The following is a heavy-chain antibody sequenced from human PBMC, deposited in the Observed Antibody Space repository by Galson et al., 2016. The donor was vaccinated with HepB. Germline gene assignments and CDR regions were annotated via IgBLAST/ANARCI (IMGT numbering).Heavy chain of an antibody. CDR2: INSYGSDT. D-gene: IGHD4-17*01. CDR1: GFSFSNYW. Sequence: SLRLSCAASGFSFSNYWMHWVRQAPGKGLAWVSRINSYGSDTNYADSVKGRFTISRDNAKNTLYLQMESLRAEDTAVYYCARPRGILTTAWGMDVWGQGTTVTVSS. J-gene: IGHJ6*02. V-gene: IGHV3-74*01. CDR3: ARPRGILTTAWGMDV.